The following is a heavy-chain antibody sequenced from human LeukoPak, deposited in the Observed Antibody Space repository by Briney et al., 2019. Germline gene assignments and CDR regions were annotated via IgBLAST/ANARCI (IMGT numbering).Heavy chain of an antibody. CDR1: GCTFSNAW. D-gene: IGHD3-3*01. J-gene: IGHJ4*02. CDR3: TTDRPSYYDFWSGYRKDDY. V-gene: IGHV3-15*07. CDR2: IKSKTDGGTT. Sequence: GGYLRLSCAASGCTFSNAWMNWVRQAPGKGLEWFGRIKSKTDGGTTDYAAPVKGRFTISRDDSKNTLYLQMNSLKTEDTAVYYCTTDRPSYYDFWSGYRKDDYWGQGTLVTVSS.